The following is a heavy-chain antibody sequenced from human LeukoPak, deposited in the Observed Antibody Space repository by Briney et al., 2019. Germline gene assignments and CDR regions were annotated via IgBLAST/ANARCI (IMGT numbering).Heavy chain of an antibody. J-gene: IGHJ4*02. V-gene: IGHV3-30*02. Sequence: PGGSLRLSCAASGFTFSSYGMHWVRQAPGKGLEWVAFIRYDGSNKYYADSVKGRFTISRDNSKNTLYLQMNSLRAEDTAVYYCAKGALGTHSSGYYSGLYWGQGTLVTVSS. D-gene: IGHD3-22*01. CDR3: AKGALGTHSSGYYSGLY. CDR1: GFTFSSYG. CDR2: IRYDGSNK.